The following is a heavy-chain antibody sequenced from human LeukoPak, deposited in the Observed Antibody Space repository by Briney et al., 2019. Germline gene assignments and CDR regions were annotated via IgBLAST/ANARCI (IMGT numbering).Heavy chain of an antibody. CDR3: ARSFEGYYFDE. CDR1: GFTFTNYY. D-gene: IGHD3-9*01. Sequence: GGSLRLSCAASGFTFTNYYMSWLRQAPGKGLEWVSFITNNGKTEYNADSVKGRFTIARDNAKNSVYLQLNSLRADDTAVYYCARSFEGYYFDEWGQGTLVTVSS. V-gene: IGHV3-11*01. CDR2: ITNNGKTE. J-gene: IGHJ4*02.